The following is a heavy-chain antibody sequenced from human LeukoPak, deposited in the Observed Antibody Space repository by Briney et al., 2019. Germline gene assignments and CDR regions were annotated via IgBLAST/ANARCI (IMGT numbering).Heavy chain of an antibody. CDR2: ISSSSSYI. D-gene: IGHD6-13*01. V-gene: IGHV3-21*01. CDR3: ARSFGYSSIKGYYMDV. Sequence: TGGSLRLSCAASGFTFSSYSMNWVRQAPGKGPEWVSSISSSSSYIYYADSVKGRFTISRDNAKNSLYLQMNSLRAEDTAVYYCARSFGYSSIKGYYMDVWGKGTTVTVSS. CDR1: GFTFSSYS. J-gene: IGHJ6*03.